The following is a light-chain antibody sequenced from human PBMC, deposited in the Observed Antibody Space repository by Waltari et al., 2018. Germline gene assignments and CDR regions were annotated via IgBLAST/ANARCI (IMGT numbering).Light chain of an antibody. CDR2: DVS. CDR3: NSYTNTSTRVV. CDR1: SNDVGGYNF. J-gene: IGLJ2*01. V-gene: IGLV2-14*01. Sequence: QSALTQPASVSGSPGQSITISCTGTSNDVGGYNFVSWYQQHPGKAPKLMLFDVSRRPSGVSDRFSGSKSGNTASLTISGLQAEDEADYYCNSYTNTSTRVVFGGGTKVTVL.